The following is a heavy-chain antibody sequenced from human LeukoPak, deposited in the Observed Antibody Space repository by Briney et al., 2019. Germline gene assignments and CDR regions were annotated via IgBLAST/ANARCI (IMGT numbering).Heavy chain of an antibody. J-gene: IGHJ1*01. CDR3: ARGRSIAARRSVIGYFQH. Sequence: SETLSLTCTVSGGSISSYYWSWIRQPPGKGLEWIGEINHSGSTNYNPSLKSRVTISVDTSKNQFSPKLSSVTAADTAVYYCARGRSIAARRSVIGYFQHWGQGTLVTVSS. D-gene: IGHD6-6*01. CDR1: GGSISSYY. V-gene: IGHV4-34*01. CDR2: INHSGST.